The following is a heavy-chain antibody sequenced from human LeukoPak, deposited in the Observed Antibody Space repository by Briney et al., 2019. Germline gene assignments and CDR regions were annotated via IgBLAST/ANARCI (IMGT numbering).Heavy chain of an antibody. J-gene: IGHJ4*02. D-gene: IGHD3-10*01. V-gene: IGHV4-4*07. Sequence: RSSETLSLTCAVYGGSFSGYYWSWIRQPAGKGLEWIGRIYTTGSTNYNPSFKSRVTISVDTSKNQFSLKLSSVTAADTAVYYCARDKRRIYYGSGSYYFDYWGQGTLVTVSS. CDR2: IYTTGST. CDR1: GGSFSGYY. CDR3: ARDKRRIYYGSGSYYFDY.